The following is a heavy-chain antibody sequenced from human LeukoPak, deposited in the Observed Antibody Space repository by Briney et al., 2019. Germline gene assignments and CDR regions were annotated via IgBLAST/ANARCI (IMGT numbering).Heavy chain of an antibody. CDR2: ISAYNVNT. V-gene: IGHV1-18*01. CDR3: ARLGGGGYCSSTSCYDAFDI. Sequence: GASVKVSCKASGYTFTSYGISWVRQAPGQGLEWMGWISAYNVNTNYAQKLQGRVTMTTDTSTSTAYMELRSLRSDDTAVYYCARLGGGGYCSSTSCYDAFDIWGQGTMVTVSS. J-gene: IGHJ3*02. D-gene: IGHD2-2*01. CDR1: GYTFTSYG.